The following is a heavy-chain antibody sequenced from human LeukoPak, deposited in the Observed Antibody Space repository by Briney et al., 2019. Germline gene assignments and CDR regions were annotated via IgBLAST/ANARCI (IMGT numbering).Heavy chain of an antibody. CDR3: ARQDDNDHGAPNWFDP. J-gene: IGHJ5*02. CDR2: INYSGRT. V-gene: IGHV4-39*01. D-gene: IGHD4-17*01. Sequence: ASETLSLTCTVSGGSISSSGFYWGWIRQPPGKGLECIGTINYSGRTFNSSSLRSRVTISVDTSENQFSLKLTSVTAADTAVYYCARQDDNDHGAPNWFDPWGQGTLVTVSS. CDR1: GGSISSSGFY.